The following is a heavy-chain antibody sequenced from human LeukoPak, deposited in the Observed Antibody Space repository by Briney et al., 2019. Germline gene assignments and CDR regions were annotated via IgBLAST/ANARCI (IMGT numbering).Heavy chain of an antibody. CDR3: ARAGSRYSSSWSNFQLDY. CDR2: IIPILGIA. J-gene: IGHJ4*02. D-gene: IGHD6-13*01. V-gene: IGHV1-69*04. CDR1: GYTFTGYY. Sequence: SVKVSCKTSGYTFTGYYLHWVRQAPGQGLEWMGRIIPILGIANYAQKFQGRVTITADKSTSTAYMELSSLRSEDTGVYYCARAGSRYSSSWSNFQLDYWGQGTLVTVSS.